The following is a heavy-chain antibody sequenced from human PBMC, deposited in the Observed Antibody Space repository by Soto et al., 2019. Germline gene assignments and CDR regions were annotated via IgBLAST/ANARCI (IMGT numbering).Heavy chain of an antibody. CDR2: ISYDGSNK. J-gene: IGHJ4*02. D-gene: IGHD3-9*01. Sequence: LRLSCAASGFTFSSYAMHWVRQAPGKGLEWVAVISYDGSNKYYADSVKGRFTISRDNSKNTLYLQMNSLRAEDTAVYYCASRATHYDILTGYLSALEHWGQGTLVTVS. V-gene: IGHV3-30-3*01. CDR3: ASRATHYDILTGYLSALEH. CDR1: GFTFSSYA.